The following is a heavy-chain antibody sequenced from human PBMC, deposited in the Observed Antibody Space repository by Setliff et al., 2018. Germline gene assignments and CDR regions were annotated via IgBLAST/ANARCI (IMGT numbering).Heavy chain of an antibody. CDR2: ISFDGSDK. D-gene: IGHD3-16*02. CDR3: ARDYYTPGNYIWGSYRPLLGYLDY. V-gene: IGHV3-30-3*01. Sequence: GGSLRLSCAASGFTFNNYAMHWVRQAPGKGLEWVAVISFDGSDKYYADSVKGRFTISRDNSKNTLHLQMNSLRAEDTAVYYCARDYYTPGNYIWGSYRPLLGYLDYWGQGTLVTVSS. CDR1: GFTFNNYA. J-gene: IGHJ4*02.